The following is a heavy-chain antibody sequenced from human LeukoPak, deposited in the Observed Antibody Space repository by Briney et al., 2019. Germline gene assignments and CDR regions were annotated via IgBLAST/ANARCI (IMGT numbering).Heavy chain of an antibody. Sequence: GGSLKLSCAASGFTFSGSAMHWVRQASGKGLEWVGRIRSKANNYATSYAVSVKGRFTISRDDSKNTAYLQMNSLKTEDTAVYYCVRPSYYDSSGYSLDGFDIWGQGTMVTVSS. CDR3: VRPSYYDSSGYSLDGFDI. D-gene: IGHD3-22*01. V-gene: IGHV3-73*01. CDR2: IRSKANNYAT. J-gene: IGHJ3*02. CDR1: GFTFSGSA.